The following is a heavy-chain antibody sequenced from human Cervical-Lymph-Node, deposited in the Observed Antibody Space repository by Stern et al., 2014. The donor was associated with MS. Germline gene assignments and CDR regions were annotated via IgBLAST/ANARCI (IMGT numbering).Heavy chain of an antibody. CDR2: IYLSGST. Sequence: QVQLQESGPGLVKPSQTLSLTCTVSGGSISSGDYYWSWIRQPPEKGLEWIGYIYLSGSTYYNAYLKSLLTISVDTSKNQFSLKLSSVTAADTAVYYCAREATVPRGNWFDPWGQGTLVTVSS. V-gene: IGHV4-30-4*01. CDR1: GGSISSGDYY. D-gene: IGHD4-17*01. J-gene: IGHJ5*02. CDR3: AREATVPRGNWFDP.